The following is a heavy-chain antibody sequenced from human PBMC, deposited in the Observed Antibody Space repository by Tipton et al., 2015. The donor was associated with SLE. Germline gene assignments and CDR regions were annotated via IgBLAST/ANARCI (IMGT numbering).Heavy chain of an antibody. J-gene: IGHJ3*02. V-gene: IGHV3-23*01. CDR3: AKGPWVFDAFDI. Sequence: SLRLSCAASGFTFSSYAMSWVRQAPGKGLEWGSAISGSGGSTYYADSVKGRFTISRDNSKNTLYLQMNSLRAEDTAVYYCAKGPWVFDAFDIWGQGTMVTVSS. CDR2: ISGSGGST. D-gene: IGHD3-16*01. CDR1: GFTFSSYA.